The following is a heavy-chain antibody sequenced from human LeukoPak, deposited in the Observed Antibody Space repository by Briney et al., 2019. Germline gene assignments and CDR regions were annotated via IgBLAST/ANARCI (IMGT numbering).Heavy chain of an antibody. V-gene: IGHV3-74*01. D-gene: IGHD6-19*01. CDR1: GFTFSNYW. CDR3: ASPHRIAVYGMDV. J-gene: IGHJ6*02. CDR2: INSDGSST. Sequence: GGSLRLSCAASGFTFSNYWMHWVRQAPGKGLVWVSRINSDGSSTSYADSVKGRFTISRDNAKNTLYLQMNSLRAEDTAVYYCASPHRIAVYGMDVWGQGTTVTVSS.